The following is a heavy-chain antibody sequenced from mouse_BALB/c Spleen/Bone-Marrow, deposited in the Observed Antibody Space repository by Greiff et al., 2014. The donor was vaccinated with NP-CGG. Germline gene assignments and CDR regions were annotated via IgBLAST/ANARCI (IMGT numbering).Heavy chain of an antibody. J-gene: IGHJ3*01. CDR1: GFNIKDTY. V-gene: IGHV14-3*02. D-gene: IGHD1-1*01. CDR3: ARYYYGSSLFAY. CDR2: IDPANGNT. Sequence: EVKLQASGAELVKPGASVKLSCTASGFNIKDTYMSWVKQRPEQGLEWIGRIDPANGNTKYDPKFQDKATITADTSSNTAYLQLSSLTSEDTAVYYCARYYYGSSLFAYWGQGTLVTVSA.